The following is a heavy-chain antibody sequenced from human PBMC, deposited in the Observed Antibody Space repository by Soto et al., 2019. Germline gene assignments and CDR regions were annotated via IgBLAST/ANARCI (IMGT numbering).Heavy chain of an antibody. CDR2: ISYDGSNK. Sequence: QVQLVESGGGVVQPGRSLRLSCAASGFTFSSYGMHWVRQAPGKGLEWVAVISYDGSNKYYADSVKGRFTISRDISKNTLYLTRTSLSAEGTAVYYCAKDLGRGYWGQGTLVTVTS. CDR1: GFTFSSYG. D-gene: IGHD3-10*01. CDR3: AKDLGRGY. V-gene: IGHV3-30*18. J-gene: IGHJ4*02.